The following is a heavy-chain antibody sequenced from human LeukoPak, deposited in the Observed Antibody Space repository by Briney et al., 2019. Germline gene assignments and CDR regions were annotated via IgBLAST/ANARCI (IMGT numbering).Heavy chain of an antibody. CDR3: ARAIVVVPAASSRYWFDP. CDR2: INHSGST. V-gene: IGHV4-34*01. CDR1: GGSFSGYY. J-gene: IGHJ5*02. D-gene: IGHD2-2*01. Sequence: SETLSLTCAVYGGSFSGYYWSWIRQPPGKGLEWIGEINHSGSTNYNPSLKSRVTISVDKSKNQFSLKLSSVTAADTAVYYCARAIVVVPAASSRYWFDPWGQGTLVTVSS.